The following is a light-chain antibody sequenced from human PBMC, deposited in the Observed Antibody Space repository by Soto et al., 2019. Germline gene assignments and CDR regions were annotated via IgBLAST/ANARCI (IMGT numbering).Light chain of an antibody. V-gene: IGKV3-11*01. CDR1: QSVDSS. Sequence: EVVLTQSPATLSLSPGERATLSCRASQSVDSSLAWYQQKPGQAPRLLITDASKRVTGIPARFSGSGSGTDLIPKLSSLEHEDFAVYYCQQSLFWQLVGTGTKVDLK. CDR3: QQSLFWQL. CDR2: DAS. J-gene: IGKJ1*01.